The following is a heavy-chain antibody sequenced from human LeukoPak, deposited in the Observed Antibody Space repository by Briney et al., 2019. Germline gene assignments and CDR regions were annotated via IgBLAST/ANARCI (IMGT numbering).Heavy chain of an antibody. CDR2: IYYSGST. CDR3: ARGLLGASSQWTIYYFDY. CDR1: GGSISSYY. D-gene: IGHD1-26*01. J-gene: IGHJ4*02. V-gene: IGHV4-59*01. Sequence: SETLSLTCTVSGGSISSYYWSWIRQPPGKGLEWIGYIYYSGSTNYNPSLKSRVTISVDTSKNQFSLKLSSVTAADTAVYYCARGLLGASSQWTIYYFDYWGQGTLVTVSS.